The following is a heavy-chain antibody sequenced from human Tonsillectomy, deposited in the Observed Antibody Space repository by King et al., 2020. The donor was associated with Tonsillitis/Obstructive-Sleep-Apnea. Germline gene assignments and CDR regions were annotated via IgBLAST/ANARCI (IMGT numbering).Heavy chain of an antibody. CDR1: GYTFSKYW. V-gene: IGHV5-51*01. D-gene: IGHD3-3*01. J-gene: IGHJ4*02. CDR3: ARLAEDGQSFGRLDY. Sequence: QLVQSGAEGKKPGESLKISCKGSGYTFSKYWIGWVRQVPGKGLEWMGMIYPGDSDTRNSPSFEGQVTISVDKSVSTAYLQWSSLKASDTAMYYCARLAEDGQSFGRLDYWGQGTLVIVSS. CDR2: IYPGDSDT.